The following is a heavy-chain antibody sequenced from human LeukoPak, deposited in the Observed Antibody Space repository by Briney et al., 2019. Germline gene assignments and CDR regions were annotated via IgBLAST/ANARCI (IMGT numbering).Heavy chain of an antibody. V-gene: IGHV3-30*07. Sequence: GRSLRLSCAASGFTFSSYAMHWVRQAPGKGLEWVAVISYDGSNKYYADSVKGRFTISRDNSKNTLYLQMNSLRAEDTAVYYCARDFSGSYAYWGQGTLVTVSS. J-gene: IGHJ4*02. D-gene: IGHD1-26*01. CDR2: ISYDGSNK. CDR3: ARDFSGSYAY. CDR1: GFTFSSYA.